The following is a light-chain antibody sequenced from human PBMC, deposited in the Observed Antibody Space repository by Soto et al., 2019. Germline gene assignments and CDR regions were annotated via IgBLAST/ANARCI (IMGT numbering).Light chain of an antibody. Sequence: IVMTQSPATLYLSPGERATLSCRASQSVSSYLAWYQQKPGQAPRLLIYDASNRATGIPARFSGSGSGTDFTLTISSLEPEDFAVYYCQERSNWPPGITFGGGTKVEIK. CDR1: QSVSSY. V-gene: IGKV3-11*01. CDR2: DAS. J-gene: IGKJ4*01. CDR3: QERSNWPPGIT.